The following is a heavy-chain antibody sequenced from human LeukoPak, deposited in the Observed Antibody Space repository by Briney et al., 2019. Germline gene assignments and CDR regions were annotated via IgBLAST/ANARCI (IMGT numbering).Heavy chain of an antibody. D-gene: IGHD3-22*01. Sequence: AASVKVSCKASGYTFTSYDMNWVRQAPGQGLEWMGWMNPNSGSTSYAQKLQGRVTMTRNTSISTAYMELSSLRSEDTAVYYCAVEGATYYYRYYYGMDVWGQGTTVTVSS. CDR3: AVEGATYYYRYYYGMDV. CDR1: GYTFTSYD. J-gene: IGHJ6*02. V-gene: IGHV1-8*01. CDR2: MNPNSGST.